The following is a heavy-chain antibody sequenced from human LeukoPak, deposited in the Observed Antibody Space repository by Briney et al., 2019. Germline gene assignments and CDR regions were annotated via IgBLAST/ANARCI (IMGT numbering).Heavy chain of an antibody. Sequence: GGSLRLSCAASGFTFSSYWMSWARQAPGKGLEWVANIKQDGSEKYYVDSVKGRFTISRDNAKNSLYLQMNSLRAEDTAVYYCARDRLIVVVPAAPIYYYYYGMDVWGQGTTVTVSS. CDR2: IKQDGSEK. CDR3: ARDRLIVVVPAAPIYYYYYGMDV. D-gene: IGHD2-2*01. J-gene: IGHJ6*02. CDR1: GFTFSSYW. V-gene: IGHV3-7*01.